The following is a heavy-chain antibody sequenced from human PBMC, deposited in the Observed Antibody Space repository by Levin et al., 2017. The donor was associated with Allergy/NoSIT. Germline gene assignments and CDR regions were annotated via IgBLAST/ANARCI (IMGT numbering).Heavy chain of an antibody. Sequence: GGSLRLSCKGSGYSFTSYWIGWVRQMPGNGLEWMGIIYPGDSDTRYSPSFQGQVTISADKSISTAYLQWSSLKASDTAMYYCARRYSMRDCSGGSCYAGYFDYWGQGTLVTVSS. CDR3: ARRYSMRDCSGGSCYAGYFDY. CDR1: GYSFTSYW. V-gene: IGHV5-51*01. J-gene: IGHJ4*02. CDR2: IYPGDSDT. D-gene: IGHD2-15*01.